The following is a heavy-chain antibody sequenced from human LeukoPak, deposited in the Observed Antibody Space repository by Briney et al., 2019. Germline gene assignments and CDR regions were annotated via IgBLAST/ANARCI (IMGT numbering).Heavy chain of an antibody. Sequence: SETLSLTCTVPGGSISSFYWSWIRQPPGKGLEFIGHIYYSGSTNYNPSLKSRVTMSVDTSKNQFSLKLTSVTAADTAIYYCGRHQNGGTYPIDYWGQGTLVTVSS. D-gene: IGHD1-26*01. CDR3: GRHQNGGTYPIDY. J-gene: IGHJ4*02. CDR2: IYYSGST. V-gene: IGHV4-59*08. CDR1: GGSISSFY.